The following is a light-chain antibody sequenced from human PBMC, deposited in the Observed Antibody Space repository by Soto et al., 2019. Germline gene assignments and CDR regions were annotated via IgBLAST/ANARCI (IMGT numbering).Light chain of an antibody. CDR3: QSYDRGLSGLV. CDR1: SNIGAGFD. Sequence: QLVLTQPPSVSGAPGQRVTISCSNIGAGFDVHWYQHLPGTAPRLVMSGDTNRPSGVPDRFSGSKSGTSASLAINGLQAEDEAEYYCQSYDRGLSGLVFGTGTKLTVL. CDR2: GDT. V-gene: IGLV1-40*01. J-gene: IGLJ1*01.